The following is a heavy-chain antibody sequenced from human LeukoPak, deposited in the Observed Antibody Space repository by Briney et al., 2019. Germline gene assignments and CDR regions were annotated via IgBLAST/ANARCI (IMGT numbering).Heavy chain of an antibody. CDR3: ARRFSDYYYYYGMDV. Sequence: GGSLRLSCAASGFTFSSYNMNWVRQAPGKGLEWVSSISSSSSYIYYADSVKGRFTISRDNAKNSLYLQMNSLRAEDTAVYYCARRFSDYYYYYGMDVWGQGTTVTVSS. CDR2: ISSSSSYI. D-gene: IGHD3-3*01. CDR1: GFTFSSYN. J-gene: IGHJ6*02. V-gene: IGHV3-21*01.